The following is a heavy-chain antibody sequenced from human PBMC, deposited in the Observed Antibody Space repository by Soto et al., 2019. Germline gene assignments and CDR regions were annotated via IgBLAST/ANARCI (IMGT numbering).Heavy chain of an antibody. Sequence: QVQLVESGGGVVPPGRSLRLSCAASGFTFSSYGMHWVRQAPGKGLERGAVIWYDGSNKYYSDYVKGRFTISRDNSKNALYLQMNRLRAEETAVYYCARDREGQQLVPAEYFQHWGQGTLVTVSS. CDR1: GFTFSSYG. CDR2: IWYDGSNK. V-gene: IGHV3-33*01. CDR3: ARDREGQQLVPAEYFQH. J-gene: IGHJ1*01. D-gene: IGHD6-13*01.